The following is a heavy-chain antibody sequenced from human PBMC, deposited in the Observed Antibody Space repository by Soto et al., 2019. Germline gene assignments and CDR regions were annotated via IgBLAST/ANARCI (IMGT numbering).Heavy chain of an antibody. CDR2: IYHSGGT. CDR3: AGTDSYTSGLDY. J-gene: IGHJ4*02. D-gene: IGHD6-19*01. Sequence: SETLSVTCAVSGYSSRSGYYWAWIRQPPGKGLEYIGSIYHSGGTFYNPSLKSRITMSVDTSKKQFSLRLTAVTAADTAVYFCAGTDSYTSGLDYWGQGTVVTVSS. V-gene: IGHV4-38-2*01. CDR1: GYSSRSGYY.